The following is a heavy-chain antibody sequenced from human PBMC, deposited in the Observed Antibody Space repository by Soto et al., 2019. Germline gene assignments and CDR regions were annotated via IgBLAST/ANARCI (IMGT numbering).Heavy chain of an antibody. D-gene: IGHD2-21*01. CDR2: IFHTRSA. CDR1: GGSITSNW. V-gene: IGHV4-4*02. J-gene: IGHJ4*02. Sequence: QVQLQESGPGLMKPSGTLSLTCAVSGGSITSNWWSWVRQPPGKGLEWIAEIFHTRSANYNPSLMGRLTITMAKPRNHLSLNLNSLTAADTAVYYCATHIAVSGTRGFDHWGQGTLVTVSS. CDR3: ATHIAVSGTRGFDH.